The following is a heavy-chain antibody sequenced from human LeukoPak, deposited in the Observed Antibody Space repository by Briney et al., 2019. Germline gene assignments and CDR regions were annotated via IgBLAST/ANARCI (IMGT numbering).Heavy chain of an antibody. Sequence: GGSLRLSCAASGFTFSSYSMNWVRQAPGKGLEWVSYISSSSSTIYYADSVKGRFTISRDNAKNSLYLQMNSLRAEDTAVYYCARGTLGRPIAAAFNAFDIWGQGTMVTVSS. CDR3: ARGTLGRPIAAAFNAFDI. CDR2: ISSSSSTI. CDR1: GFTFSSYS. J-gene: IGHJ3*02. D-gene: IGHD6-13*01. V-gene: IGHV3-48*04.